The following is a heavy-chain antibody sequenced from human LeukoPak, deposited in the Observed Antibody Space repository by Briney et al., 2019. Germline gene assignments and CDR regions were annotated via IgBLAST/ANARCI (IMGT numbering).Heavy chain of an antibody. Sequence: ASVKVSCKTSGYTFISYGISWVRQAPGQGLEWVGWVSDYKGYADYAQNLRGRVIMTTDTSTKTAYMELRDLRSDDTAVYYCARAPGFYDSSGHFDFWGQGTLVTVSS. CDR2: VSDYKGYA. D-gene: IGHD3-22*01. V-gene: IGHV1-18*01. CDR1: GYTFISYG. J-gene: IGHJ4*02. CDR3: ARAPGFYDSSGHFDF.